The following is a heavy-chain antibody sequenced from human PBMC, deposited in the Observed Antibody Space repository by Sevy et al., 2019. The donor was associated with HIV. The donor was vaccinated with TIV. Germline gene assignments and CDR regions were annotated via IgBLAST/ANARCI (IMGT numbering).Heavy chain of an antibody. Sequence: GGSLRLSCAASGFTVNSNYMTWVRQAPGKGLEWVALIWFDGSNKYYADSVKGRFTISRDIVKNTLHLQMNSLRAEDTAVYYCARDLEFYDYGDYGPAFTPDYWGQGTLVTVSS. CDR2: IWFDGSNK. V-gene: IGHV3-33*08. J-gene: IGHJ4*02. CDR3: ARDLEFYDYGDYGPAFTPDY. CDR1: GFTVNSNY. D-gene: IGHD4-17*01.